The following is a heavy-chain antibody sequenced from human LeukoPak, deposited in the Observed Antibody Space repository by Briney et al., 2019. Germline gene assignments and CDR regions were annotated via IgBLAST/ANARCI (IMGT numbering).Heavy chain of an antibody. D-gene: IGHD3-3*01. J-gene: IGHJ6*03. CDR1: GYTFTSYG. CDR2: IIPIFGTA. Sequence: SVKVSCKASGYTFTSYGISWVRQAPGQGLEWMGGIIPIFGTANYAQKFQGRVTITADESTSTAYMELSSLRSEDTAVYYCARSSLTSTIFGVVIETGYYYYYMDVWGKGTTVTVSS. CDR3: ARSSLTSTIFGVVIETGYYYYYMDV. V-gene: IGHV1-69*13.